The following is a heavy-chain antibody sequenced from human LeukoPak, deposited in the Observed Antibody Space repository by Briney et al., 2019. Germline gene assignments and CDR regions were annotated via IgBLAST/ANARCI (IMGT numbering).Heavy chain of an antibody. CDR2: ISGSGGST. Sequence: GGSLRLSCAASGFTFSSYAMSWVRQAPGKGLEWVSAISGSGGSTYYADSVKGRFTISRDNSKNTLYLQMNSLRAEDTAVYYCAKDQHYYDTTSYYYLDYWGQGTLVTVSS. D-gene: IGHD3-22*01. V-gene: IGHV3-23*01. CDR1: GFTFSSYA. J-gene: IGHJ4*02. CDR3: AKDQHYYDTTSYYYLDY.